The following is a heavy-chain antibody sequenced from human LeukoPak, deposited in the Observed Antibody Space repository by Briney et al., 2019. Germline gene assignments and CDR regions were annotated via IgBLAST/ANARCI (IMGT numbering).Heavy chain of an antibody. CDR1: GFTFSSCG. CDR3: ARGGFKYNYYDAMDV. Sequence: PGRSLRLSCAASGFTFSSCGMHWVRQAPGKGLEWVAVISYDGSNKYYADSVKGRFTISRDNPKNTLYLQMNSQRAEDTAIYYCARGGFKYNYYDAMDVWGQGTTVTVSS. V-gene: IGHV3-30*03. J-gene: IGHJ6*02. D-gene: IGHD2-15*01. CDR2: ISYDGSNK.